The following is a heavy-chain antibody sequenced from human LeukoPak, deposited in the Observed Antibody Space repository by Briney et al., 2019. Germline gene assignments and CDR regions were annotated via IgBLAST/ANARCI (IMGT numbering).Heavy chain of an antibody. D-gene: IGHD2-15*01. V-gene: IGHV4-59*01. J-gene: IGHJ6*03. CDR3: ARATYCSGGSCYHGAGYYYMDV. Sequence: PSETLSLTCTVSGDSISGFYWNWIRQPPGKGLEWIGYIYYSGTTNYNPSLKSRLTISVDTSKKQFSLKLSSVTAADTAVYYCARATYCSGGSCYHGAGYYYMDVWGKGTTVTVSS. CDR2: IYYSGTT. CDR1: GDSISGFY.